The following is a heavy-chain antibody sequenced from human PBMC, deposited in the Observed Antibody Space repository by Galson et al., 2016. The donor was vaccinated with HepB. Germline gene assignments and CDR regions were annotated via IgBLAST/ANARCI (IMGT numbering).Heavy chain of an antibody. Sequence: SLRLSCAASGFTFNDYAMHWVRHPPGKGLEWVSGISWNSGSIAYADSVKGRFTISRDNAKNSLYLQMDSLRPEDTAFYYCAKDLLFGPGHIDVVTGYPDAGGEGTVVTVAS. CDR3: AKDLLFGPGHIDVVTGYPDA. CDR1: GFTFNDYA. J-gene: IGHJ4*02. CDR2: ISWNSGSI. D-gene: IGHD3-9*01. V-gene: IGHV3-9*01.